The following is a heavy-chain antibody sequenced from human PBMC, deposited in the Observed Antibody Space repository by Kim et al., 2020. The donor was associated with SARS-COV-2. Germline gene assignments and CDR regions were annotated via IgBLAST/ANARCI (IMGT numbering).Heavy chain of an antibody. CDR3: ARVMAYGDYPFDY. V-gene: IGHV5-10-1*01. J-gene: IGHJ4*02. Sequence: YTPSYQGTVTFSVDKSISTAFLQWSSLEASDTAMYYCARVMAYGDYPFDYWGQGTLVTVSS. D-gene: IGHD4-17*01.